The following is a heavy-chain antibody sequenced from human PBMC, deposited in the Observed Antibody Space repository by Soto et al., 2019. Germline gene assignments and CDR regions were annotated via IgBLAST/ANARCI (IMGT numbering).Heavy chain of an antibody. Sequence: QVQLQESGPGLVKPSQTLSLTCTVSGGSISSGDYYWSWIRQPPGKGLEWIGYIYYSGSTYYNPSLKSRVTISVDTSKNQFSLKLSSVTAADTAVYYCARNSDSFPYSSGWARSDAFDIWGQGTMVTVSS. CDR2: IYYSGST. CDR1: GGSISSGDYY. CDR3: ARNSDSFPYSSGWARSDAFDI. D-gene: IGHD6-19*01. V-gene: IGHV4-30-4*01. J-gene: IGHJ3*02.